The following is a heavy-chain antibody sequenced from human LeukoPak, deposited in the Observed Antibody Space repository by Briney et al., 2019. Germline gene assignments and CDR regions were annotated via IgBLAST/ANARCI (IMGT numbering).Heavy chain of an antibody. D-gene: IGHD5-24*01. V-gene: IGHV3-48*01. CDR3: AKGRGWLQFFDY. CDR2: ISSSSSTI. J-gene: IGHJ4*02. Sequence: GGSLRLSCAASGFTFSSYSMNWVRQAPGKGLEWVSYISSSSSTIYYADSVKGRFTISRDNSKNTLYLQMNSLRAEDTAVYYCAKGRGWLQFFDYWGQGTLVTVSS. CDR1: GFTFSSYS.